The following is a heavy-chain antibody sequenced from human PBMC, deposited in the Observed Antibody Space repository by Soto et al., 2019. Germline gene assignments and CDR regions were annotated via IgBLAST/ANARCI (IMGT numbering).Heavy chain of an antibody. J-gene: IGHJ4*01. CDR1: GYIFTSHW. Sequence: GESLKISCKGSGYIFTSHWIGWVRQMPGKGLEWMAIINPGDSGTRYSPSFRGQVTISVDKSINTAYLQWSGLKASDTAMYYCERQTYGASYSDYWGNGTLGTVSS. D-gene: IGHD2-21*01. V-gene: IGHV5-51*01. CDR3: ERQTYGASYSDY. CDR2: INPGDSGT.